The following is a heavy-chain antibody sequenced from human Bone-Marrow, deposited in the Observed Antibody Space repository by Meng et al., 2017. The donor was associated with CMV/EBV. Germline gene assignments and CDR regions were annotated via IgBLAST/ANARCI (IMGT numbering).Heavy chain of an antibody. J-gene: IGHJ4*02. D-gene: IGHD1-1*01. Sequence: ASVKVSCKASGYTFTSYYMHWVRQAPGQGLEWMGIINPSGGSTSYAQKFQGRVTMTRDTSTSTVYMELSSLRSEDTAVYYYARPQSTGTTLGFWGQGPRVTGSS. CDR2: INPSGGST. V-gene: IGHV1-46*01. CDR3: ARPQSTGTTLGF. CDR1: GYTFTSYY.